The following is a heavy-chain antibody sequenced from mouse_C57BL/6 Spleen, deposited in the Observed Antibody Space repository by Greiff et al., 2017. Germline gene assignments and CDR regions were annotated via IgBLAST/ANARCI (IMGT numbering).Heavy chain of an antibody. D-gene: IGHD1-1*01. CDR1: GYTFTSYG. CDR2: IYPRSGNT. V-gene: IGHV1-81*01. CDR3: ARAYYYGKCYYAMDY. Sequence: QVQLQQSGAELARPGASVKLSCKASGYTFTSYGISWVKQRTGQGLEWIGAIYPRSGNTYYNEKFKGKATLTADKSSSKAYMELLSLTSEDSAVYFCARAYYYGKCYYAMDYWGQGTSVTVSS. J-gene: IGHJ4*01.